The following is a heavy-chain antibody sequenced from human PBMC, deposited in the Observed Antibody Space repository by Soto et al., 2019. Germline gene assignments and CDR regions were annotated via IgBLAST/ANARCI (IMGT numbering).Heavy chain of an antibody. CDR1: CYTFTSYG. CDR2: ISAYNGNT. D-gene: IGHD3-9*01. V-gene: IGHV1-18*04. Sequence: SVKVSFKASCYTFTSYGISWVRQAPGQGLEWMGWISAYNGNTNYAQKLQGRVTMTTDTSTSTAYMELRSLRSDDTAVYYCARTILVDWFDPWGQGTLVTVSS. J-gene: IGHJ5*02. CDR3: ARTILVDWFDP.